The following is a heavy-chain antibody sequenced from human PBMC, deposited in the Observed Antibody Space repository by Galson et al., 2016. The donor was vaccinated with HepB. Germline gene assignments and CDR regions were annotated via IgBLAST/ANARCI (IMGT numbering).Heavy chain of an antibody. D-gene: IGHD7-27*01. CDR2: MHPDGSLR. J-gene: IGHJ3*02. V-gene: IGHV3-7*01. CDR1: GFPFSTSW. CDR3: ARDPSWGAVDI. Sequence: SLRLSCAASGFPFSTSWLAWVRQGPAGKKLEWVALMHPDGSLRFYGDSVKGRFTVSRDNAENSGYLQMNSLRDEDTATYFCARDPSWGAVDIWSQGTTVTVSS.